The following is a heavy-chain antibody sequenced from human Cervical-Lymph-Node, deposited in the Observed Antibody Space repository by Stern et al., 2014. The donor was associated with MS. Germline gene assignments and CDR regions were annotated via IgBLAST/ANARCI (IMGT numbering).Heavy chain of an antibody. D-gene: IGHD3-16*01. J-gene: IGHJ5*02. CDR3: ARDLFWVWFDT. CDR1: GGSLSSGGYY. CDR2: INFSGPT. Sequence: VQLVESGPGLVKPSQTLSLTCTVSGGSLSSGGYYWSWIRQPPGKGLEWIGYINFSGPTDYNPSLKSRVSISVATSNRPFSLMVTSVTVADTAVYYCARDLFWVWFDTWGQGTLVTVSS. V-gene: IGHV4-31*03.